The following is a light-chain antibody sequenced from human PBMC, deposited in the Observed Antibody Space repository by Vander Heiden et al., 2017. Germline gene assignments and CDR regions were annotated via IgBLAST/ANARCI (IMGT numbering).Light chain of an antibody. Sequence: DIQMPRPPSSLSASVGDRVTITCRSSQSIGGYLNWYQQKPGKAPTVLMYAASSLQRGVPPRFSGSGSGTDFTLTISSLQPEDFATYYCQQSYNTPRTFGQGTKVEIK. J-gene: IGKJ1*01. CDR2: AAS. V-gene: IGKV1-39*01. CDR1: QSIGGY. CDR3: QQSYNTPRT.